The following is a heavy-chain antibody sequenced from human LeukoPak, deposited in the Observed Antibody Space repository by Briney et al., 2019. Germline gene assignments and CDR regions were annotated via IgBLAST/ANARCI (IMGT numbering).Heavy chain of an antibody. CDR1: GGSMSSYY. V-gene: IGHV4-59*12. Sequence: SETLSLTCTVSGGSMSSYYWSWIRQPPGKGLEWIGYIYYSGSTKYNPSLKSRVTISVDTSKNQFSLKLSSVTAADTAVYYCARDRRRDLLHAFDIWGQGTMVTVS. CDR2: IYYSGST. D-gene: IGHD3-10*01. CDR3: ARDRRRDLLHAFDI. J-gene: IGHJ3*02.